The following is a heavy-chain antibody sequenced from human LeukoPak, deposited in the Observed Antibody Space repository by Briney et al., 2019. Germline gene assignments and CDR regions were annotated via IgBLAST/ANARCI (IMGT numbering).Heavy chain of an antibody. CDR1: GGTFSSYA. CDR2: IIPIFGTA. V-gene: IGHV1-69*01. CDR3: AWGLLRYCSGGSCPYWY. Sequence: SVKVSCKASGGTFSSYAISWVRQAPGQGLEWMGGIIPIFGTANYAQKFQGRVTITADESTSTAYMELSSLRSEDTAVYYCAWGLLRYCSGGSCPYWYWGQGTLVTVSS. J-gene: IGHJ4*02. D-gene: IGHD2-15*01.